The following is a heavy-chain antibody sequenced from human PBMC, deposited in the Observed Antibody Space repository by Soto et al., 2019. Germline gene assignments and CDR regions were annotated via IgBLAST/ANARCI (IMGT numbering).Heavy chain of an antibody. J-gene: IGHJ1*01. CDR1: GGSINSYD. CDR2: IYASGSS. CDR3: GRGRTTWMEYFQQ. V-gene: IGHV4-4*08. Sequence: KTSETMSLTCTVCGGSINSYDWSGILQPPGKRLAWIGNIYASGSSNFNPSPKSRITIPVDTSKDQFSLKLRSVTAADTAVYYCGRGRTTWMEYFQQWGQGTLVTVSS. D-gene: IGHD2-2*03.